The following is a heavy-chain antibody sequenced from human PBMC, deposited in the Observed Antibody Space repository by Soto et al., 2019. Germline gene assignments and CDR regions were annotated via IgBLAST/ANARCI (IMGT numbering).Heavy chain of an antibody. Sequence: SETLSLTCTVSGGSISSYYWSWIRQPPGKGLEWIGYIYYSGSTNYNPSLKSRVTISVDTSKNQFSLKLSSVTAADTAVYYCARYIPDYYYYYMDVWGKGTTVTVSS. CDR2: IYYSGST. V-gene: IGHV4-59*08. CDR3: ARYIPDYYYYYMDV. J-gene: IGHJ6*03. CDR1: GGSISSYY.